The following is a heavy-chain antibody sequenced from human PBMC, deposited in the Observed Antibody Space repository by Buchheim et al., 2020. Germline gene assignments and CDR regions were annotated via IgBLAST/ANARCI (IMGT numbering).Heavy chain of an antibody. J-gene: IGHJ6*02. Sequence: EVQLLESGGGLVQPGGSLRLSCAASGFTFSSYAMSWVRQAPGKGLEWGSAISGSGGSTYYADSVKGRFTISRDNSQNTVYLQMNSLRAKDTVVYYCAKDQWYYYYGMDVWGQGTT. CDR1: GFTFSSYA. CDR2: ISGSGGST. CDR3: AKDQWYYYYGMDV. V-gene: IGHV3-23*01. D-gene: IGHD2-8*01.